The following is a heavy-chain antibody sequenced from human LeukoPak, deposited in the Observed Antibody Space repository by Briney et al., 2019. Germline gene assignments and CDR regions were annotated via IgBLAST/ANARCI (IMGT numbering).Heavy chain of an antibody. Sequence: GGSLRLSSAASGFIFSSFTMNWVRQAPGKGLEWVSSISSSSTSIYYADSVKGRFTISRDNAKNSLFLQMNSLRAEDTAMYYCAREFGYQLPDFDFWGQGTLVTVSS. V-gene: IGHV3-21*01. CDR3: AREFGYQLPDFDF. CDR2: ISSSSTSI. D-gene: IGHD2-2*01. J-gene: IGHJ4*02. CDR1: GFIFSSFT.